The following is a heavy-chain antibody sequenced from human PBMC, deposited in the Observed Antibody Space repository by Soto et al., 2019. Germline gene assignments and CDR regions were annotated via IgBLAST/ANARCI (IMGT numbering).Heavy chain of an antibody. J-gene: IGHJ5*02. V-gene: IGHV3-23*01. CDR2: ISDTAVST. Sequence: GGSLRLSCAASGFTFSTYAMSWVRQAPGKGLEWVSSISDTAVSTYYVDSVKGRFTISRDNSRNTLYLQMSSLRAEDTAVYYCAPGGWASCFDAWGQGTRVTVSS. CDR3: APGGWASCFDA. D-gene: IGHD3-16*01. CDR1: GFTFSTYA.